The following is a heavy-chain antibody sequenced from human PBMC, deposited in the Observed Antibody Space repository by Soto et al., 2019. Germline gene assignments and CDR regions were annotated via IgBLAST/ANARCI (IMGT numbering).Heavy chain of an antibody. CDR2: IYHSGST. CDR1: GGSISSSNW. D-gene: IGHD3-10*01. J-gene: IGHJ4*02. Sequence: PSETLSLTCAVSGGSISSSNWWSWVRQPPGKGLEWIGEIYHSGSTNYNPSLKSRVTISVDKSKNQFSLKLSSVTAADTAVYYCATYLYYGSGSYYTSQPRYYFDYWGQGTLVTVSS. CDR3: ATYLYYGSGSYYTSQPRYYFDY. V-gene: IGHV4-4*02.